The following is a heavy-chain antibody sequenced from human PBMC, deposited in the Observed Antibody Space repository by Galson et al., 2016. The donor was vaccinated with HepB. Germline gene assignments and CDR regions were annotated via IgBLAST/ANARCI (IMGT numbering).Heavy chain of an antibody. CDR2: ISGGADRR. Sequence: SLRLSCAASGFTFSIYAMSWVRQAPGKGLEWVSSISGGADRRYYADSVKGRFTISRDNSKNTLYLQMHSLGAEDTAVYYCATILGYCRGGSCYRDYWGQGTLVTVSS. CDR1: GFTFSIYA. V-gene: IGHV3-23*01. J-gene: IGHJ4*02. CDR3: ATILGYCRGGSCYRDY. D-gene: IGHD2-15*01.